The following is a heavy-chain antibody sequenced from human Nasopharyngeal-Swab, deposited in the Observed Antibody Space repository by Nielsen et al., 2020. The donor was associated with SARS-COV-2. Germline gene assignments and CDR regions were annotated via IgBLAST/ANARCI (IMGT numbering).Heavy chain of an antibody. CDR2: ISYDGSNK. D-gene: IGHD5/OR15-5a*01. Sequence: GESLKISCAASGFTFSSYAMHWVRQAPGKGLEWVAVISYDGSNKYYADSVKGRFTISRDNSKNTLYLQMNSLRAEDTAVYYCARDGPSTYYYYGMDVWGQGITVTVSS. CDR3: ARDGPSTYYYYGMDV. CDR1: GFTFSSYA. V-gene: IGHV3-30*04. J-gene: IGHJ6*02.